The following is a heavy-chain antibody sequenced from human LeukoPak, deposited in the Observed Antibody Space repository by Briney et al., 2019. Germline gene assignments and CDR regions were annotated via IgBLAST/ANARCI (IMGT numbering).Heavy chain of an antibody. CDR1: GFTFSSHA. J-gene: IGHJ4*02. Sequence: PGGSLRLSCAVSGFTFSSHAMSWVRQVPGKGLEWLSGISSSGDATSHADSVRGRFSISRDNSRNTLYLQINSLRVEDTAAYYCATRNYYDSRGYYYYYFDFWGQGTLVTVSS. CDR3: ATRNYYDSRGYYYYYFDF. V-gene: IGHV3-23*01. D-gene: IGHD3-22*01. CDR2: ISSSGDAT.